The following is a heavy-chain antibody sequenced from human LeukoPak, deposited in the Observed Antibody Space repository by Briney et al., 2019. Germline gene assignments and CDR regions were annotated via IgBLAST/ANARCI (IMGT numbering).Heavy chain of an antibody. CDR3: ARWNYDIWTGHRYFDY. D-gene: IGHD3/OR15-3a*01. CDR2: INHSGST. Sequence: ETLSLTCAVYSGSFSGYYWSWIRQPPGKGLEWIGEINHSGSTNYNPSLKSRVTISVDTSKNQFSLKLRSLTAADTAVYYCARWNYDIWTGHRYFDYWGQGTLVIVSS. V-gene: IGHV4-34*01. CDR1: SGSFSGYY. J-gene: IGHJ4*02.